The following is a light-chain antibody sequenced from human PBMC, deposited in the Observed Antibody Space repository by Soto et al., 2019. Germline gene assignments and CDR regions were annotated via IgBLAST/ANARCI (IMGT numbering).Light chain of an antibody. V-gene: IGLV2-8*01. CDR2: EVT. Sequence: QSALTQPPSASGSPGQSVTISCTGTSSDVGAYNYVCWYQQHPGKAPKLIISEVTQRPSGVPDRFSGSKSGNTASLTVTGLQAEDEADYCCSSYAGSNNPWVFGGGTKLTVL. J-gene: IGLJ3*02. CDR3: SSYAGSNNPWV. CDR1: SSDVGAYNY.